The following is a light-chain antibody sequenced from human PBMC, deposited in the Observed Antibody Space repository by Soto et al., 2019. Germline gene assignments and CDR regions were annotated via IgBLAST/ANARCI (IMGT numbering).Light chain of an antibody. CDR3: HQYGTLPYA. CDR1: QRVSSNY. CDR2: GAS. V-gene: IGKV3-20*01. J-gene: IGKJ2*01. Sequence: IALTQSPGTLSLSPGERATLSCRASQRVSSNYVAWYQHKPGQAPRLLNHGASIRATRIPDRFSGSGSGTDFTLTITRLEPEDFAVYYCHQYGTLPYAFGQGTKLQIK.